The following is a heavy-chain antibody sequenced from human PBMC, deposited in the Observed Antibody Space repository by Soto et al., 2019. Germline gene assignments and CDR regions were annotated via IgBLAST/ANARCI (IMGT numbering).Heavy chain of an antibody. D-gene: IGHD5-12*01. CDR3: ARGGRALIVAMITNWFDP. J-gene: IGHJ5*02. CDR1: GGTFSSYA. CDR2: IIPIFGTA. Sequence: SVKVSCKASGGTFSSYAISWVRQAPGQGLEWMGGIIPIFGTANYAQKFQGRVTITADESTSTAYMELSSLRSEDTAVYYCARGGRALIVAMITNWFDPWGQGTLVTVSS. V-gene: IGHV1-69*13.